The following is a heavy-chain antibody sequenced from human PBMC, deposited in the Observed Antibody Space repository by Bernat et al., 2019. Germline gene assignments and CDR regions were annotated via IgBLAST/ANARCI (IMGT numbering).Heavy chain of an antibody. Sequence: QLQLQESGPGLVKPSETLSLTCTVSGGSISSSSYYWGWIRHPPGKGLEWIGSIYYSGSTYYNPSLKSRVTISVDTSKNQFSLKLSAVTAADTAVYYCARSRLGPYFDLWGQGTLVTVSS. CDR1: GGSISSSSYY. V-gene: IGHV4-39*01. CDR2: IYYSGST. CDR3: ARSRLGPYFDL. D-gene: IGHD3-16*01. J-gene: IGHJ4*02.